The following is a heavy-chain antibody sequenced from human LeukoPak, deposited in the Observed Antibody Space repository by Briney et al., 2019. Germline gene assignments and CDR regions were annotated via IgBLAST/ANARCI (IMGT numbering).Heavy chain of an antibody. D-gene: IGHD3-22*01. Sequence: GGSLRLSCAASGFTFSNYWMNWVRQAPGKGLEWVANIKQDRSEKYYVDSVKGRFTISRDNAKNSLYLQMNSLRAEDTAVYYCARERSRYYYDSSGYYLMQAGFDYWGQGTLVTVSS. CDR3: ARERSRYYYDSSGYYLMQAGFDY. V-gene: IGHV3-7*01. CDR1: GFTFSNYW. CDR2: IKQDRSEK. J-gene: IGHJ4*02.